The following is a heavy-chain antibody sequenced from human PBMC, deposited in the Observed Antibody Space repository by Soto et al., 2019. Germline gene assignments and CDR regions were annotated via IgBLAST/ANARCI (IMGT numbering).Heavy chain of an antibody. D-gene: IGHD5-12*01. Sequence: DVQLVESGGGLIQPGESLRLSCAAFGLTISGKKYVAWVRQAPGKGLEWVSALYDVDGSFYADSVTGRFTTSSDSSKTTVYLQMNDLRAEDTAVYYCANLWGDGYNLGQDYNGMDVWGQGTTVIVSS. J-gene: IGHJ6*02. CDR3: ANLWGDGYNLGQDYNGMDV. CDR1: GLTISGKKY. V-gene: IGHV3-53*01. CDR2: LYDVDGS.